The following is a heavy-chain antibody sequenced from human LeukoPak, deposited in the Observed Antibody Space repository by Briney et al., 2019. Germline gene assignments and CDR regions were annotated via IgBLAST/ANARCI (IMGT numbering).Heavy chain of an antibody. D-gene: IGHD2-15*01. CDR1: GFTFTSHG. J-gene: IGHJ6*03. V-gene: IGHV3-23*01. CDR3: AKNGDRGAYCSGGSCYPYYYYNMDV. CDR2: ISGSGDYT. Sequence: GGSLRLSCAASGFTFTSHGMSWVRQAPGKGLEWVSTISGSGDYTYYADSVKGRFTISRDNSKNTLYLQMNSLRAEDTAIYYCAKNGDRGAYCSGGSCYPYYYYNMDVWGKGTTVTISS.